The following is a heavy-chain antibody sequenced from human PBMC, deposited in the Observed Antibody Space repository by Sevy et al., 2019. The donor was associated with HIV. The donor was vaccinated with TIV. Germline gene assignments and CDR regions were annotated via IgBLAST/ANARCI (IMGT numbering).Heavy chain of an antibody. J-gene: IGHJ4*02. CDR2: INNSSRFI. CDR1: GFTFSDYY. V-gene: IGHV3-11*06. Sequence: GGSLRLSCAASGFTFSDYYMSWIRQAPGKGPEWVSYINNSSRFINYVDSVKGRFTISRDNAKNSLYLQMNSLRAGDTAVYYCARGKVLCDYWGQGTLVTVSS. CDR3: ARGKVLCDY.